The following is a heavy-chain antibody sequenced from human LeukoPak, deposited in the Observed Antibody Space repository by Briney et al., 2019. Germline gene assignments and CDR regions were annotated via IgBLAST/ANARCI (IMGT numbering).Heavy chain of an antibody. D-gene: IGHD4-17*01. CDR2: IIPIFGTA. CDR1: GGTFSSYA. Sequence: SVKVSCKASGGTFSSYAISWGRQAPGQGLEGMGGIIPIFGTANYAQTFQGRVTITTDESTSTASLELSSLRSEDTAVYYCARGYGDYEPGDYWGQGTLVTVSS. V-gene: IGHV1-69*05. J-gene: IGHJ4*02. CDR3: ARGYGDYEPGDY.